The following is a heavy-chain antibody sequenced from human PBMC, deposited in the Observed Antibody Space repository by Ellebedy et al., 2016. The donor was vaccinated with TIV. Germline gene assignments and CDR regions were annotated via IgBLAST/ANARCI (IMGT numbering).Heavy chain of an antibody. CDR2: ISSGITTT. Sequence: GESLKISCAATGFTFSSYSMNWVRQAPGKGLEWVSYISSGITTTYYADSVKGRFTISRDNDKNSLYLQMNSLRDEDTAVYYCARDGNSVGGTYWYFDLWGRGTLVTVSA. CDR1: GFTFSSYS. CDR3: ARDGNSVGGTYWYFDL. D-gene: IGHD1-26*01. V-gene: IGHV3-48*02. J-gene: IGHJ2*01.